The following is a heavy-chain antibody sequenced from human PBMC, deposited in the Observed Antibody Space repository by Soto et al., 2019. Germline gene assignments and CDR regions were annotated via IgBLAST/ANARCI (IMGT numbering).Heavy chain of an antibody. CDR3: ARLFETKADLWFGELLYSQLRFDP. D-gene: IGHD3-10*01. CDR2: IYYSGST. J-gene: IGHJ5*02. V-gene: IGHV4-59*08. Sequence: PSETLSLTCTVSGGSISSYYWSWIRQPPGKGLEWIGYIYYSGSTNYNPSLKSRVTISVDTSKNQFSLKLSSVTAADTAVYYCARLFETKADLWFGELLYSQLRFDPWGQGTLVTVSS. CDR1: GGSISSYY.